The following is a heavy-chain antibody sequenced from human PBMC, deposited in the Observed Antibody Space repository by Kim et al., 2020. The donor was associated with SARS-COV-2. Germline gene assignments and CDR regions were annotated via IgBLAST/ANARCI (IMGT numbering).Heavy chain of an antibody. V-gene: IGHV4-59*01. CDR1: GGSISSYY. D-gene: IGHD3-10*01. Sequence: SETLSLTCTVSGGSISSYYWSWIRQPPGKGLEWIGYIYYSGSTNYNPSLKSRVTISVDTSKNQFSLKLSSVTAADTAVYYCARVGSVAPFDYWGQGTLVTVSS. J-gene: IGHJ4*02. CDR3: ARVGSVAPFDY. CDR2: IYYSGST.